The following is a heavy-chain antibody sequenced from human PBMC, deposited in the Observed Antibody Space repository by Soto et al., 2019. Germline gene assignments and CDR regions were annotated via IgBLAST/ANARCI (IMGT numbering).Heavy chain of an antibody. CDR2: ISYDGSKK. CDR1: EFTFNTYG. CDR3: AKDRCTNGVCYVSFYYGMDV. Sequence: ESGGGVVQPGRSLRLSCAASEFTFNTYGIHWVRQAPGTGLEWVAFISYDGSKKYYADSVKGRFTISRDNSKNTLYLQMNNLRAEDTAVYYCAKDRCTNGVCYVSFYYGMDVWGQGTTVTVSS. V-gene: IGHV3-30*18. D-gene: IGHD2-8*01. J-gene: IGHJ6*02.